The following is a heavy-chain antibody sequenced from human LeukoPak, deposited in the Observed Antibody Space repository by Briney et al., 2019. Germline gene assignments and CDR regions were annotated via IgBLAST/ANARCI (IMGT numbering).Heavy chain of an antibody. Sequence: SETLSLTCAVSGYSISSGYYWGWIRQPPGKGLEWIGRIYHSGSTYYNPSLKSRVTISVDTSKNQFSLKLSSVTAADTAVYYWARAREVYSYGPYYFDYWGQGTLVTVSS. D-gene: IGHD5-18*01. V-gene: IGHV4-38-2*01. CDR2: IYHSGST. J-gene: IGHJ4*02. CDR1: GYSISSGYY. CDR3: ARAREVYSYGPYYFDY.